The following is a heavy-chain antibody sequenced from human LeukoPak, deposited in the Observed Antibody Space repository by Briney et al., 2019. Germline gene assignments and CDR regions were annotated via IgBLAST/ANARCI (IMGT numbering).Heavy chain of an antibody. Sequence: GGSLSLPCEPSGFTLNTISRTWFPQAPGKGLGWASSISSGSSYIYYADSVKGRFTISRDNAKNSLYLQMNSLRAEDTAVFYCAKPDGDYVGQLDAFDIRGQGTMVTVSS. V-gene: IGHV3-21*04. D-gene: IGHD4-17*01. CDR1: GFTLNTIS. CDR3: AKPDGDYVGQLDAFDI. CDR2: ISSGSSYI. J-gene: IGHJ3*02.